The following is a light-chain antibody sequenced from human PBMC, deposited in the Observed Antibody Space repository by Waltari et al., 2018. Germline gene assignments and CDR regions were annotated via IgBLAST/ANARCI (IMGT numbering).Light chain of an antibody. J-gene: IGKJ1*01. V-gene: IGKV3-15*01. CDR1: QSVSSN. Sequence: EIVMTQSLATQSVSPGERATLSCRASQSVSSNLAWYQQKPGQAPRLPIYGASTRATGIPARFSGSGSGTEFTLTISSLQSEDFAVYYCQQYNNWLTFGQGTKVEIK. CDR3: QQYNNWLT. CDR2: GAS.